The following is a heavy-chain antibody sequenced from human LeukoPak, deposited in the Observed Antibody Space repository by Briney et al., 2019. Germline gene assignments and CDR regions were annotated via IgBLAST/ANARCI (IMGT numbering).Heavy chain of an antibody. Sequence: ASVTVTCKASGYTFTGYYMHWVRQAPGQGLEWMGWINPNSGGTNYAQKFQGRVTMTRDTSISTVYMELSRLRSDDTAVDYCARVPRDSKFEGDYWGQGNLGSVSS. CDR3: ARVPRDSKFEGDY. D-gene: IGHD6-13*01. V-gene: IGHV1-2*02. CDR2: INPNSGGT. CDR1: GYTFTGYY. J-gene: IGHJ4*03.